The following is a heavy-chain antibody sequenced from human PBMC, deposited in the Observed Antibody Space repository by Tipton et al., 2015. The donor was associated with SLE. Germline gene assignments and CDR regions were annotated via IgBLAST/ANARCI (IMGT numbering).Heavy chain of an antibody. CDR2: INPNSGGT. V-gene: IGHV1-2*02. D-gene: IGHD2-2*01. Sequence: QLVQSGAEVKKPGASVKVSCKASGYTFTGYYMHWVRQAPGQGLEWMGWINPNSGGTNYAQKFQGRVTMTRDTSISTAYMELSRLRSDDTAVYYCARDTRSSTSGPFSDYWGQGTLVTVSS. CDR1: GYTFTGYY. CDR3: ARDTRSSTSGPFSDY. J-gene: IGHJ4*02.